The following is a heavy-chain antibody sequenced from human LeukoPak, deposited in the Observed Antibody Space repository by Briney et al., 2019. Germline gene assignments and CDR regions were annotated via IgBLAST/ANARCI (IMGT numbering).Heavy chain of an antibody. Sequence: ASVKVSCKASGYTFTSYGISWVRQAPGQGLEWMGWISAYNGNTNHAQKFQGRVTMTRDTSISTAYMELSRLRSDDTAVYYCARVSISGWYGGDYWGQGTLVTVSS. CDR3: ARVSISGWYGGDY. J-gene: IGHJ4*02. V-gene: IGHV1-18*01. CDR1: GYTFTSYG. D-gene: IGHD6-19*01. CDR2: ISAYNGNT.